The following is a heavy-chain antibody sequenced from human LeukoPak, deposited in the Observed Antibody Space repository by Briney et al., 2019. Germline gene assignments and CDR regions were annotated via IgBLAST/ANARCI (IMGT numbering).Heavy chain of an antibody. CDR3: AREGYYYDSSGPIDY. V-gene: IGHV4-59*06. CDR2: ISHSGNT. J-gene: IGHJ4*02. Sequence: SETLFLTCTVSGGSISSYYWSWIRQRPGKGLEWMGYISHSGNTYYNPSLKSRLNISADTSRNQFSLKLRSVTAADTALYFCAREGYYYDSSGPIDYWGQGTRVTVSS. CDR1: GGSISSYY. D-gene: IGHD3-22*01.